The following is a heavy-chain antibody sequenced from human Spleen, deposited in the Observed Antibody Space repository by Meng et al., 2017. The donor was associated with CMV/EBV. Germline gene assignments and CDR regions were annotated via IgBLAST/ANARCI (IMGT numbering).Heavy chain of an antibody. V-gene: IGHV1-2*02. D-gene: IGHD2-2*01. CDR3: ATTPIRGPVVPAAILKRDYYYYDMDV. CDR1: GYTFTDYY. Sequence: ASVKVSCKASGYTFTDYYIHWVRQAPGQGLEWMGWINPSSGGTNYAQKFQGRVTMTRDTSISTAYMELSRLRSDDTAVYYCATTPIRGPVVPAAILKRDYYYYDMDVWGQGTTVTVSS. CDR2: INPSSGGT. J-gene: IGHJ6*02.